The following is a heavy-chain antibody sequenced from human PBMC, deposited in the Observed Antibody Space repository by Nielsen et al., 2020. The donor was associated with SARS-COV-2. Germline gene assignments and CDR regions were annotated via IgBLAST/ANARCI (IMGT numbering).Heavy chain of an antibody. CDR1: GYIFSSYG. V-gene: IGHV1-18*04. D-gene: IGHD1-26*01. CDR2: ISGYNGKV. CDR3: ANAGGGLGATGASD. Sequence: ASVKVSCKASGYIFSSYGISWVRQAPGQGLEWMGWISGYNGKVNYAQKFEGRVTVTTDRSTSTAYLELRNLRYDDTAVYFCANAGGGLGATGASDWGQGSLVTVSS. J-gene: IGHJ4*02.